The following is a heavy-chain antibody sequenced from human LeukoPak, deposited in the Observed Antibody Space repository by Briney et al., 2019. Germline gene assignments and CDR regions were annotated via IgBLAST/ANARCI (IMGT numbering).Heavy chain of an antibody. CDR3: ARHLNNCGDDCYIFDY. D-gene: IGHD2-21*01. CDR2: INHSGRT. CDR1: GGSFSAYY. V-gene: IGHV4-34*01. J-gene: IGHJ4*02. Sequence: SETLSLTCAVYGGSFSAYYWSWIRQPPGKGLEWIGEINHSGRTNYNASLKSRVTISVDTSKNQFSLRVSSVTAADTAVYYCARHLNNCGDDCYIFDYWGQGTLVTVSS.